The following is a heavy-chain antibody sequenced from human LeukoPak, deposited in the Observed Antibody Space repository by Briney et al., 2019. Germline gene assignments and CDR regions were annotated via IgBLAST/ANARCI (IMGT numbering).Heavy chain of an antibody. Sequence: GSLRLSCAASGFTFSSYSMNWVRQAPGKGLELVSSINSSSSYIYYADSVKGRFTISRDNAKNSLYLQMNSLRAEDTAVYYCARDSYSSSWYFDYWGQGTLVTVSS. J-gene: IGHJ4*02. D-gene: IGHD6-13*01. CDR2: INSSSSYI. CDR1: GFTFSSYS. V-gene: IGHV3-21*01. CDR3: ARDSYSSSWYFDY.